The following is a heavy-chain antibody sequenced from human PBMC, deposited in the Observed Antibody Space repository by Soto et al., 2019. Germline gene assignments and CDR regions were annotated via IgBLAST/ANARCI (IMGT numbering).Heavy chain of an antibody. CDR2: ISGSGAGT. J-gene: IGHJ3*02. Sequence: EVKLLESGGDLVQPGGSLRLSCAASGFTFSSNAMSWVRQGPGKGLEWVSTISGSGAGTYYSDSVKGRFTISRDNSKNTLYLQMTSLRAEDTAVYYYAKLVPHAFDSWGQGRMVTFSS. CDR3: AKLVPHAFDS. V-gene: IGHV3-23*01. CDR1: GFTFSSNA.